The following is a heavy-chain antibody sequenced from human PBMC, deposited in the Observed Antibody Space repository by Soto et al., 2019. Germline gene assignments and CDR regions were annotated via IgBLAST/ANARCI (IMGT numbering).Heavy chain of an antibody. V-gene: IGHV3-15*07. D-gene: IGHD1-26*01. CDR1: VFTFSNVW. Sequence: PGGSLRLSCAASVFTFSNVWMNWVRQAPGKGLEWVGRIKSKTDGGTADYAAPVKGRFTISRDDSKNTLYLQMNSLKTEDTAVYYCAKAPLVGATSPWDYWGQGTLVTVSS. J-gene: IGHJ4*02. CDR3: AKAPLVGATSPWDY. CDR2: IKSKTDGGTA.